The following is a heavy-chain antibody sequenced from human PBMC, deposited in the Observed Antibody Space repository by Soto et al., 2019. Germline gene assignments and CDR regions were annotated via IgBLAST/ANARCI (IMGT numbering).Heavy chain of an antibody. V-gene: IGHV3-30*18. CDR1: GFSFRDYG. CDR3: AKDSSGPVDY. Sequence: QVQLVESGGGVVQPGRSLRLSCAASGFSFRDYGMHWVRQAPGKGLEWVAFISYDGNYQFYTDSVKGRFTISRDISKSTLYLQMNSLRPEDTAVYYCAKDSSGPVDYWGQGTLVTVSS. D-gene: IGHD6-19*01. J-gene: IGHJ4*01. CDR2: ISYDGNYQ.